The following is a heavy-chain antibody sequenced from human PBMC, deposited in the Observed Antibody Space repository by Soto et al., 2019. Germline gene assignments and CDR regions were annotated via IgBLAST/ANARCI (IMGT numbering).Heavy chain of an antibody. V-gene: IGHV3-74*01. CDR2: ISADGNTI. CDR1: GFILNNCW. D-gene: IGHD1-26*01. CDR3: TRLVVGSAGELDY. J-gene: IGHJ4*02. Sequence: PGGSLRLSCAASGFILNNCWMHWVRQTPGKGLEWVSRISADGNTINYADSVRGLFTISRDNAKRTLFLQLKSLTAEDTAVYYCTRLVVGSAGELDYWGQGTLVTGSS.